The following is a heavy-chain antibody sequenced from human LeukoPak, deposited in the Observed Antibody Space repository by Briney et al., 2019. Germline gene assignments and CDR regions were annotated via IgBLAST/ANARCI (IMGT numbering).Heavy chain of an antibody. CDR1: GFTFSSYA. Sequence: TGGSLRLSCAASGFTFSSYAMSWVRQAPGKWLEWVSTISGSGGSTYYADSVKGRFTISRDNSKNTLYLQMNSLRAEDAAVYYCAKELSDGGSWNANDYWGQGTLVTVSS. CDR2: ISGSGGST. V-gene: IGHV3-23*01. CDR3: AKELSDGGSWNANDY. D-gene: IGHD2-15*01. J-gene: IGHJ4*02.